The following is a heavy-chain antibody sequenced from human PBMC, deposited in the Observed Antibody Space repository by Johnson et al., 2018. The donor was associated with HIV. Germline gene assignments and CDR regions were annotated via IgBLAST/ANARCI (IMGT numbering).Heavy chain of an antibody. CDR3: ARENQDAFDI. Sequence: QVKLVESGGGVVQPGRSLRLSCAASAFTFSSFGMHWVRQSPGKGLEWVSVIYSGGSTYYADSVKGRFTISRDNSKNTLYLQMNSLRAEDTAVYYCARENQDAFDIWGQGTMVTVSS. J-gene: IGHJ3*02. CDR2: IYSGGST. CDR1: AFTFSSFG. V-gene: IGHV3-NL1*01.